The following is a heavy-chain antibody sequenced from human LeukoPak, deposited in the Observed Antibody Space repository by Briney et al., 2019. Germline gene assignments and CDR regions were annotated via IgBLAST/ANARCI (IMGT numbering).Heavy chain of an antibody. CDR2: ISSSGSTI. Sequence: GGSLRLSCAASGFTFSDYYMSWIRQAPGKGLEWVSYISSSGSTIYYADSVKGRFTISRDNSKNTLYLQMSGLRAEDTALYYCAKPKAASSGTGRYFDYWGQGTLVTVSS. V-gene: IGHV3-11*01. D-gene: IGHD6-13*01. CDR1: GFTFSDYY. CDR3: AKPKAASSGTGRYFDY. J-gene: IGHJ4*02.